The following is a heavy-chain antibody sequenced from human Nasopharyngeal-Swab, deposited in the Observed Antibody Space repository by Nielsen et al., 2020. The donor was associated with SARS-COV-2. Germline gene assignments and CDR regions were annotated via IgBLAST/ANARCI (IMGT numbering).Heavy chain of an antibody. D-gene: IGHD1-14*01. V-gene: IGHV1-18*01. J-gene: IGHJ6*02. Sequence: ASVKVSCKASGGTFSSYAISWVRQAPGQGLEWMGRISAYNGNTNYAQKLQGRVTMTTDTSTSTAYMELRSLRSDDTAVYYCARDPAFKDPANGNYYYYGMDVWGQGTTVTVSS. CDR2: ISAYNGNT. CDR1: GGTFSSYA. CDR3: ARDPAFKDPANGNYYYYGMDV.